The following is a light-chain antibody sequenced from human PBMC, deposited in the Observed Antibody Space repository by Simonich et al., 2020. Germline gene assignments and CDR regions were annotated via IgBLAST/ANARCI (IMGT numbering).Light chain of an antibody. V-gene: IGLV2-8*01. CDR1: SSDVGGYNY. CDR2: EVS. Sequence: QSALPQPPSASGSPGQSVTISCTGTSSDVGGYNYVSWYQQHPGKAPKLMIYEVSKRPSGVPDRFSGSKSGHTASLTVAGLQAEDEADYYCSSYAGSNNFEVFGGGTKLTVL. CDR3: SSYAGSNNFEV. J-gene: IGLJ3*02.